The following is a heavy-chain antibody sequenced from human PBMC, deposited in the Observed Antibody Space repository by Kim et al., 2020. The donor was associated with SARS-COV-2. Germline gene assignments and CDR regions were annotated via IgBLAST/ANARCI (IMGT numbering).Heavy chain of an antibody. CDR2: IKQDGSEK. CDR3: ARTGEGGRYMDYYYGMDV. CDR1: GFTFSSYW. D-gene: IGHD3-9*01. Sequence: GGSLRLSCAASGFTFSSYWMSWVRQAPGKGLEWVANIKQDGSEKYYVDSVKGRFTISRDNAKNSLYLQMNSLRAEDTAVYYCARTGEGGRYMDYYYGMDVWGQGTTVTVSS. V-gene: IGHV3-7*03. J-gene: IGHJ6*02.